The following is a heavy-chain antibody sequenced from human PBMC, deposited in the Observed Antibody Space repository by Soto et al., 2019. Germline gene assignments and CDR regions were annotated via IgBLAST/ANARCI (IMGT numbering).Heavy chain of an antibody. V-gene: IGHV1-69*12. CDR1: GGTFSSYA. Sequence: QVQLVQSGAEVKKPGSSVKVSCKASGGTFSSYAISWVRQAPGQGLEWMGGIIPIFGTANYAQKFQGRVTITADEATSTAYMELSSLRSEDTAVYYCARDDGTVPTPMDYYYCGMDVWGQGTTVTVSS. D-gene: IGHD4-4*01. CDR2: IIPIFGTA. J-gene: IGHJ6*02. CDR3: ARDDGTVPTPMDYYYCGMDV.